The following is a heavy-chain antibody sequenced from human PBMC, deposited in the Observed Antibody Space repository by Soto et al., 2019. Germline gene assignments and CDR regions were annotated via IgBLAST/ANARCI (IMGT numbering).Heavy chain of an antibody. D-gene: IGHD6-19*01. Sequence: PGGSLRLSCAASGFTFSSYAMHWVRQAPGKGPEWVAVISYDGSNKYYADSVKGRFTISRDNSKNTLYLQMNSLRAEDTAVYYCASGRIAVAGMGNYYYGMDVWGQGTTVTVSS. CDR3: ASGRIAVAGMGNYYYGMDV. V-gene: IGHV3-30-3*01. J-gene: IGHJ6*02. CDR2: ISYDGSNK. CDR1: GFTFSSYA.